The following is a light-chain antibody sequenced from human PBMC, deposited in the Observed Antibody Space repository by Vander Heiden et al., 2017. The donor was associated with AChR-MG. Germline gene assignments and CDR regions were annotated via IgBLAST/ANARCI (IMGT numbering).Light chain of an antibody. CDR1: KLGDKY. V-gene: IGLV3-1*01. CDR3: QAWDSTTGL. CDR2: QDT. J-gene: IGLJ2*01. Sequence: SYELTQPPSVSVSPGQTASITCSGDKLGDKYASWYQQNPGQSPVLVIYQDTKRPSGIPERFSGSNSGNTATLTISGTQAMDEADYYCQAWDSTTGLFGGGTKLTVL.